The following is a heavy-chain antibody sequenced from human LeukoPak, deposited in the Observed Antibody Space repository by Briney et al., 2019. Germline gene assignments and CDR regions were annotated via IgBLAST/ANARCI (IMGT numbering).Heavy chain of an antibody. J-gene: IGHJ5*02. Sequence: GRSLRLSCAASGFTFDAYAMHWVRQAPGKGLEWVSGISWNSGSIGYADSVKGRFTISRDNAKNSLYLQMNSLRAEATALYYCAKSSPTDIGPFWFDPWGQGTLVTVSS. CDR3: AKSSPTDIGPFWFDP. D-gene: IGHD5-12*01. CDR1: GFTFDAYA. CDR2: ISWNSGSI. V-gene: IGHV3-9*01.